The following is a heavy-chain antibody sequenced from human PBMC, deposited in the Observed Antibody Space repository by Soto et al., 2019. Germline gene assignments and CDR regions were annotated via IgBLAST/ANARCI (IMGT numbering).Heavy chain of an antibody. CDR3: ATMTGFLVTTLGADY. CDR2: IFYTGST. V-gene: IGHV4-39*01. D-gene: IGHD1-26*01. J-gene: IGHJ4*02. Sequence: HLQLQESGPGLVKPSETLSLTCTVSGNSISDRNYYWGWIRQPPGKGLEWIGSIFYTGSTSYSPSLRGRVTISVDTSKSQCSLKVTSVTAADTAIYFCATMTGFLVTTLGADYWGQGALVTVSS. CDR1: GNSISDRNYY.